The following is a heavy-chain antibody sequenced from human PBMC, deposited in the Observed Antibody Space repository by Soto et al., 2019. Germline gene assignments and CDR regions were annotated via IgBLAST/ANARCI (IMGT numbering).Heavy chain of an antibody. CDR3: ARSMYCSSTSCYEDYFDY. J-gene: IGHJ4*02. D-gene: IGHD2-2*01. CDR2: IYYSGST. CDR1: GGSISSGGYY. Sequence: SETLSLTCTVSGGSISSGGYYWSWIRQHPGKGLEWIGYIYYSGSTYYNPSLKSRVTISVDTSKNQFSLKLSSVTAADTAVYYCARSMYCSSTSCYEDYFDYWGQGTLVTVSS. V-gene: IGHV4-31*03.